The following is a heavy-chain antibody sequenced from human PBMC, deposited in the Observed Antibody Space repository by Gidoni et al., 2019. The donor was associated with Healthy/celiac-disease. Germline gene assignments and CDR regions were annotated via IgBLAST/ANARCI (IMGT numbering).Heavy chain of an antibody. CDR1: GGSISSSSYY. CDR2: IYYSGST. D-gene: IGHD3-10*01. CDR3: ARQSSYYGSGSYYRNPYFDY. J-gene: IGHJ4*02. V-gene: IGHV4-39*01. Sequence: QLQLQESGPGLVKPSETLSLTCTVSGGSISSSSYYWGWLRQPPGKGLEWIGSIYYSGSTYYNPSLKSRVTISVDTSKNQFSLKLSSVTAADTAVYYCARQSSYYGSGSYYRNPYFDYWGQGTLVTVSS.